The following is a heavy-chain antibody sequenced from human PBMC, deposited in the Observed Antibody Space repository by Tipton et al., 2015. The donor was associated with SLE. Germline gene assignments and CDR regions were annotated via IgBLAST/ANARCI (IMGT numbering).Heavy chain of an antibody. D-gene: IGHD6-19*01. J-gene: IGHJ4*02. Sequence: LRLSCAVYGGSFSDYYWSWIRQPPGKGLEWIGEINHSGGPNYHPSLKSRVTMSVDTSENQFSLSLSSVTAADTAVYYCARGVSSGWYVPGYWGQGTLVTVSS. V-gene: IGHV4-34*01. CDR1: GGSFSDYY. CDR3: ARGVSSGWYVPGY. CDR2: INHSGGP.